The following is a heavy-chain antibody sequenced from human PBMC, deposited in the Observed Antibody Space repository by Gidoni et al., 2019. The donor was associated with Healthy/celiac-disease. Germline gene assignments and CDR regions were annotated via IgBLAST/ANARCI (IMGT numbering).Heavy chain of an antibody. CDR1: GFTFSSYG. Sequence: QVQLVESGGGVVQPGGSLRLSCAASGFTFSSYGMHWVRQAPGKGLEWVAFIRYDGSNKYYADSVKGRFTISRDNSKNTLYLQMNSLRAEDTAVYYCAKSGWYEGYFDYWGQGTLVTVSS. CDR2: IRYDGSNK. V-gene: IGHV3-30*02. CDR3: AKSGWYEGYFDY. D-gene: IGHD6-19*01. J-gene: IGHJ4*02.